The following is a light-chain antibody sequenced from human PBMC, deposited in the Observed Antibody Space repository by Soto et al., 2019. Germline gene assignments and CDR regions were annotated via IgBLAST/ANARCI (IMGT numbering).Light chain of an antibody. V-gene: IGLV4-69*02. Sequence: QPVLTQSPSASASLGASVKLTCTLSSGHSRYTIAWHQQQPEKGPRFVMRLSRDGGHTKGDGIPDRFSGSSSGAERYLTISSLQSEDEADYYCQTWGTGLQVFGGGTKLTVL. CDR1: SGHSRYT. CDR3: QTWGTGLQV. CDR2: LSRDGGH. J-gene: IGLJ3*02.